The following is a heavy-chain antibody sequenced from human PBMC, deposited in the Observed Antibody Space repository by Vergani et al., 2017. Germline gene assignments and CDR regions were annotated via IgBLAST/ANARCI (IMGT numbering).Heavy chain of an antibody. CDR3: ARDSPVPAYXYYGSGSYPYYFDY. Sequence: QMQLQESGPGLVKASETLSLTCTVSGDSISSGDYYWSWIRQPPGKGLEWIGYIYYSGSTYYNPSLKSRVTISVDTSKNQFSLKLSSVTAADTAVYYCARDSPVPAYXYYGSGSYPYYFDYWGQGTLVTVSS. CDR2: IYYSGST. D-gene: IGHD3-10*01. J-gene: IGHJ4*02. CDR1: GDSISSGDYY. V-gene: IGHV4-30-4*08.